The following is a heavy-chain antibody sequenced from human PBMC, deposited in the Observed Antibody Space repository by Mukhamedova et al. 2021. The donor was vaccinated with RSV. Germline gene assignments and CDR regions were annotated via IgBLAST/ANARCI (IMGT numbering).Heavy chain of an antibody. CDR2: IIPIFGTA. D-gene: IGHD5-18*01. Sequence: EWMGGIIPIFGTANYAQKFQGRVTITADESTSTAYMELSSLRSEDTAVYYCARTRGYSYGYNYYWGQGTLVTVSS. J-gene: IGHJ4*02. CDR3: ARTRGYSYGYNYY. V-gene: IGHV1-69*01.